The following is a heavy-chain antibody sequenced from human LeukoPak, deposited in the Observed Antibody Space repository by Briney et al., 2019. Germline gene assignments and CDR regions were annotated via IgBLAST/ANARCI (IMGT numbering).Heavy chain of an antibody. V-gene: IGHV3-74*01. CDR1: GFTFSSYW. D-gene: IGHD1-26*01. J-gene: IGHJ4*02. Sequence: GGSLRLSCAASGFTFSSYWMHWVRQAPGKGLVRVSRINSDGSFTTYADSVKGRFTISRDNAKNMLYLKMNSLRAEDTAVYYCARVQLGVGADGWGQGTLVTVSS. CDR3: ARVQLGVGADG. CDR2: INSDGSFT.